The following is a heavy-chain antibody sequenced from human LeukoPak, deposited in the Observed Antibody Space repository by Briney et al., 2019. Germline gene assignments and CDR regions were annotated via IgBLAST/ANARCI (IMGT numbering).Heavy chain of an antibody. D-gene: IGHD3-22*01. V-gene: IGHV4-39*07. J-gene: IGHJ3*02. CDR3: ARDLGYYYDSSGSRDAFDI. CDR2: IYYSGST. Sequence: SETLSLTCTVSGGSISSSSYYWGWIRQPPGKGLEWIGSIYYSGSTYYNPSLKSRVTISVDTSKNQFSLKLSSVTAADTAVYYCARDLGYYYDSSGSRDAFDIWGQGTMVTVSS. CDR1: GGSISSSSYY.